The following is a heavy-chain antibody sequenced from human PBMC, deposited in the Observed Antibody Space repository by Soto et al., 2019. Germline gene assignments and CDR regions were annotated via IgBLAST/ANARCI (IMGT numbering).Heavy chain of an antibody. D-gene: IGHD3-3*01. CDR1: GDSFSSNSAA. Sequence: SQTLSLTCAISGDSFSSNSAALNWIRQSPSRGLEWLGRTYYRSKWYNDYAVSVKSRITINPDTSKNQFSLQLNSVTPEDTAVYYCARAPYYDFWSGYHRVGYYYYYMDVWGKGTTVTVSS. CDR3: ARAPYYDFWSGYHRVGYYYYYMDV. CDR2: TYYRSKWYN. J-gene: IGHJ6*03. V-gene: IGHV6-1*01.